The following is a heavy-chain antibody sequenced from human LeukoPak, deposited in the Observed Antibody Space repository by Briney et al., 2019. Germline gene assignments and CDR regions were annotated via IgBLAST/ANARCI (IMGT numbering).Heavy chain of an antibody. J-gene: IGHJ4*02. CDR1: GFTFSNAW. Sequence: GGSLRLSCAASGFTFSNAWMSWVRQAPGKGLEWVGRIKSKTDGETTDYAAPVKGRFTVSRDDSKNTLYLQMNSLKTEDTAVYYCTTAFTTVTTYGDVNYWGQGTLVTVSS. CDR3: TTAFTTVTTYGDVNY. CDR2: IKSKTDGETT. V-gene: IGHV3-15*01. D-gene: IGHD4-17*01.